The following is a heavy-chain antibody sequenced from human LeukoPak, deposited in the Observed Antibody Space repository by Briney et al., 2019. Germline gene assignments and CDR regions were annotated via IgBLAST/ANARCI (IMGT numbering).Heavy chain of an antibody. J-gene: IGHJ5*02. D-gene: IGHD3-22*01. CDR1: GFTFSTYT. CDR3: AKDWVGYRNNYYDSSEDGS. Sequence: PGGSLRLSCAASGFTFSTYTMHWVRQAPGKGLEWVALISYDGNNKYYADSVKGRFTISRDNSKNTLYLQMNSLRAEDTAVYYCAKDWVGYRNNYYDSSEDGSWGQGTLVTVSS. V-gene: IGHV3-30-3*01. CDR2: ISYDGNNK.